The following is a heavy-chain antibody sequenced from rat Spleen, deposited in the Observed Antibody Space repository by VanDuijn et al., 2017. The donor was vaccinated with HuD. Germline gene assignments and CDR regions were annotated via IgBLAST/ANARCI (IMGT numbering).Heavy chain of an antibody. D-gene: IGHD1-9*01. CDR3: ARYRDYGYNYFFDY. Sequence: EVQLQESGPALVKPSQSLYLTRSVTGYSITSHYWGWLRKFPGNKMEWIGHISYSGSTSYNPSLKRRISITKDTSKNQFFLQLNSVTTEDTATYYCARYRDYGYNYFFDYWGQGVMVTVSS. CDR2: ISYSGST. CDR1: GYSITSHY. J-gene: IGHJ2*01. V-gene: IGHV3-1*01.